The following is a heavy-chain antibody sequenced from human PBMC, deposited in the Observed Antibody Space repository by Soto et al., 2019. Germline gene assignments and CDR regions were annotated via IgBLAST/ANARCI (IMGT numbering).Heavy chain of an antibody. D-gene: IGHD6-13*01. CDR1: GYSFTSYW. CDR3: ARRHSSSSAFDL. J-gene: IGHJ5*02. Sequence: GESLKISCKGSGYSFTSYWISWVGQMPGKDLEWMGRIDPSDSYTNYSPSFQGHVTISADKSISTAYLQWSSLKASDTAMYYCARRHSSSSAFDLWRQGTLDIVSS. V-gene: IGHV5-10-1*01. CDR2: IDPSDSYT.